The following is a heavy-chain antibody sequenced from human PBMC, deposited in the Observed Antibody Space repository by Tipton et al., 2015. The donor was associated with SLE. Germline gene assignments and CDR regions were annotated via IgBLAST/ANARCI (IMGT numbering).Heavy chain of an antibody. CDR1: GASISSHY. D-gene: IGHD3-22*01. V-gene: IGHV4-59*11. CDR2: VYNSGST. CDR3: ARRTSDSSGYYYADY. Sequence: TLSLTCTVSGASISSHYWSWIPQPPVKGLEWVGYVYNSGSTNYNPSLKSRITISVDTSKNQFSLKLSSVTAADTAVYYCARRTSDSSGYYYADYWGQGTLVTVSS. J-gene: IGHJ4*02.